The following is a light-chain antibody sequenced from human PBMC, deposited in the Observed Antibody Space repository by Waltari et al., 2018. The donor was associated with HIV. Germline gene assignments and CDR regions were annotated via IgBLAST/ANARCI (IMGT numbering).Light chain of an antibody. CDR1: RLGDKY. CDR2: QDT. J-gene: IGLJ1*01. Sequence: SYDLTQPPSVSVSPGTTASISCSGERLGDKYVSWYQQQPGQSPVLVMYQDTKRPSGIPERFSASNSGNTATLTISGTQSIDEAEYFCLAWDTATPYVFGTGTKVTVL. CDR3: LAWDTATPYV. V-gene: IGLV3-1*01.